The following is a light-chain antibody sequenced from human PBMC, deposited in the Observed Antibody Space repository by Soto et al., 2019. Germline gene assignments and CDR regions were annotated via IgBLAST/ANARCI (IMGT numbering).Light chain of an antibody. CDR3: SSYAGSNNVYV. CDR1: SSDVGGYNY. V-gene: IGLV2-8*01. CDR2: EVS. J-gene: IGLJ1*01. Sequence: QSVLTQPPSASGSPGQSVTISCTRTSSDVGGYNYVSWYQHHPGKAPKLMIYEVSKRPSGVPDRFSGSKSGNTASLTVSGLQAEDEADYYCSSYAGSNNVYVFGTGTKLTVL.